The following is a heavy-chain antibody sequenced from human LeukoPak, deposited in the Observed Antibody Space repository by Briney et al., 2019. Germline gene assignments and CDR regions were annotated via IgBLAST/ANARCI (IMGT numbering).Heavy chain of an antibody. V-gene: IGHV4-31*03. D-gene: IGHD2-15*01. J-gene: IGHJ3*02. Sequence: SETLSLTCTVSGVSLSDGRYYWPWIRHHPGRCLEWIVYKYYSGSAKYKPSLKSRLTISIDTSKNQFSLQLISVTAADTATYYCAISYCSGISCLDVFDMWGQGTRVTVSS. CDR3: AISYCSGISCLDVFDM. CDR2: KYYSGSA. CDR1: GVSLSDGRYY.